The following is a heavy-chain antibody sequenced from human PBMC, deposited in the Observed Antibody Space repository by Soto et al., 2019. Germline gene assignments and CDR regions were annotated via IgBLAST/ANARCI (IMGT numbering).Heavy chain of an antibody. J-gene: IGHJ4*02. Sequence: ASVKVSCKASGYTFTGYYMHWVRQAPGQGLEWMGWINPNSGGTNYAQKFQGWVTMTRDTTISTAYMELSRLRSDDTAVYYCARGYFDWLFVLAYWGQGTLVTAPQ. CDR3: ARGYFDWLFVLAY. V-gene: IGHV1-2*04. D-gene: IGHD3-9*01. CDR2: INPNSGGT. CDR1: GYTFTGYY.